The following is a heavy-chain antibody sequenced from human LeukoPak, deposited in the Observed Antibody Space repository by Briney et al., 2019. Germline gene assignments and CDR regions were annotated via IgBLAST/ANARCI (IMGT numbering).Heavy chain of an antibody. CDR3: AKGTGSGTYNCDD. D-gene: IGHD3-10*01. Sequence: RPGGSLRLSCAASGFTFASYAMNWVRQAPGKGLEWVSAITASGGTSFYADSVRGRFTISRDNSKNTLYLQMSSLRADDTAVYFCAKGTGSGTYNCDDWDQGTLVTVSS. CDR2: ITASGGTS. V-gene: IGHV3-23*01. CDR1: GFTFASYA. J-gene: IGHJ4*02.